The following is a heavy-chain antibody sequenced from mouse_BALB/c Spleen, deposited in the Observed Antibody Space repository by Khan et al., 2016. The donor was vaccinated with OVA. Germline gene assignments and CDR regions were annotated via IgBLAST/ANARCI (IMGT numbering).Heavy chain of an antibody. D-gene: IGHD1-1*01. CDR1: GYTFTSYW. CDR3: ARIKKIVATYFDT. Sequence: VQLQQSGAELVKAGASVKMSCKASGYTFTSYWMHWVKQRLGQGLEWFAETNPTNGRTYYNEKFKSKATLTVDKSSSTAYMLLSGPTFEDSAVYYCARIKKIVATYFDTGAKAPLSQSPQ. J-gene: IGHJ2*01. CDR2: TNPTNGRT. V-gene: IGHV1S81*02.